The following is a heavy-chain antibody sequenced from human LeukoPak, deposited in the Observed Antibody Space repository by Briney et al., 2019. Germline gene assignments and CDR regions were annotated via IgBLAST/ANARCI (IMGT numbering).Heavy chain of an antibody. CDR2: IYHSGTT. J-gene: IGHJ3*02. CDR3: ARVEGDGDYYDSSGYYYSAFDI. D-gene: IGHD3-22*01. CDR1: GGSISSSNW. Sequence: SGTLSLTCAVSGGSISSSNWWSWVRPPPGKGLEWIGEIYHSGTTNYNPSLKSRVTMSVDKSKNHFSLKLSSVTAADTAVYYCARVEGDGDYYDSSGYYYSAFDIWGQGTMVTVSS. V-gene: IGHV4-4*02.